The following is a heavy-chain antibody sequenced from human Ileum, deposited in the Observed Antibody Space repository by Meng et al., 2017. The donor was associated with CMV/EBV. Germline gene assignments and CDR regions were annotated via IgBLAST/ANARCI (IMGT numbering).Heavy chain of an antibody. D-gene: IGHD3-10*01. CDR3: ARGGLGSGSYYGY. J-gene: IGHJ4*02. V-gene: IGHV4-59*01. Sequence: SETLSLTCTVSGDSISPYHWSWIRQPPGKGLEWIGYIFYSGSTSYNPSLKSRVTISVDTSKNQFSLRLSSVTAADTAVYYCARGGLGSGSYYGYWGQGNLVNVSS. CDR2: IFYSGST. CDR1: GDSISPYH.